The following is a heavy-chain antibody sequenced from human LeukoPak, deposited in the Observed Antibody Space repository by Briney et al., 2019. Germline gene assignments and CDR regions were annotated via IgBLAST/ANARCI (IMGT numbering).Heavy chain of an antibody. D-gene: IGHD1-26*01. J-gene: IGHJ4*02. Sequence: GGSLRLSCAASGFTFSDYSMNWVRQTPGKGLEWVSSIGGGGVDKDYADSMKGRFTVSRDNSKNTLYLQMNSLRAEDTATYYCAKDPYSGSPRGFDYWGQGTLVAASS. CDR1: GFTFSDYS. V-gene: IGHV3-23*01. CDR2: IGGGGVDK. CDR3: AKDPYSGSPRGFDY.